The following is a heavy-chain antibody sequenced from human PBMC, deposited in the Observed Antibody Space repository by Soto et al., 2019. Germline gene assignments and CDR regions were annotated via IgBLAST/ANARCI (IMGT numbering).Heavy chain of an antibody. V-gene: IGHV4-4*02. J-gene: IGHJ5*02. CDR1: GGSISSSNW. CDR3: ARESSYCSSTCCYRYWFDP. CDR2: IYHSGST. Sequence: SETLSLTCAVSGGSISSSNWWSWVRQPPGKGLEWIGEIYHSGSTNYNPSLKSRVTISVDKSKNQLSLKLSSVTAADTAVYYCARESSYCSSTCCYRYWFDPWGQGTLVTVSS. D-gene: IGHD2-2*01.